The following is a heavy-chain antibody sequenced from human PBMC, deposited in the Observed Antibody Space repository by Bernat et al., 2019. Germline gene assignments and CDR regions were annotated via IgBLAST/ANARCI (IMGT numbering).Heavy chain of an antibody. Sequence: QVQLQQSGPGLVKPSQTLSLTCVISGDSVSSNSAAWNWIRQSPSRGLEWLGRTYYRSKWYNDYVISVKSRITIKLDTSKNQFSLHLNSLTPEDTAVYYRARESWVGGTYYAFDYWAQGTLVTVSS. J-gene: IGHJ4*02. CDR3: ARESWVGGTYYAFDY. CDR1: GDSVSSNSAA. CDR2: TYYRSKWYN. D-gene: IGHD1-26*01. V-gene: IGHV6-1*01.